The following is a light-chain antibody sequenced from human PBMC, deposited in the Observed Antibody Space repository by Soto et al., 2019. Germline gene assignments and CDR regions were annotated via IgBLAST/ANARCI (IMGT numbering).Light chain of an antibody. V-gene: IGKV1-9*01. Sequence: DIQLTQSPSFLSASVGDRVTITCRASQGINTYLAWYQQKLGKAPKVLIYDASKLHSGVPSRFSGSGSGTDFTLTISSLEPEDFAVYYCQQRSNWPSLTFGQGTRLEIK. CDR3: QQRSNWPSLT. CDR2: DAS. CDR1: QGINTY. J-gene: IGKJ5*01.